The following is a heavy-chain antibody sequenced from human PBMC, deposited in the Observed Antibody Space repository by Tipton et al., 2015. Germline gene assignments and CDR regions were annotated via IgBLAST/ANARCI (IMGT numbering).Heavy chain of an antibody. J-gene: IGHJ5*02. CDR3: ARYPLDWFDP. CDR1: DDSITRNY. CDR2: IYYTGST. V-gene: IGHV4-59*01. Sequence: TLSLTCTVSDDSITRNYWSWIRQPPGKGLEWIGYIYYTGSTIYNPSLKSRVTISLDTSKNQFSLNLNSVTAADTAVYYCARYPLDWFDPWGQGTLVTVSS.